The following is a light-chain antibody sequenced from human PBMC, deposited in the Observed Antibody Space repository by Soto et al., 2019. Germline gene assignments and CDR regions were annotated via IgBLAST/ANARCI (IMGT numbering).Light chain of an antibody. Sequence: DIQMTQSPSSLSASVGDRVTITCRASQSITTYLNWYQHKTGKAPKLLMYSASRLQSGVSSRFSGGGSGTDFTLTISSLQPDDFATYYCQQSHSTPLTFGQGTKVEVK. J-gene: IGKJ1*01. CDR3: QQSHSTPLT. V-gene: IGKV1-39*01. CDR1: QSITTY. CDR2: SAS.